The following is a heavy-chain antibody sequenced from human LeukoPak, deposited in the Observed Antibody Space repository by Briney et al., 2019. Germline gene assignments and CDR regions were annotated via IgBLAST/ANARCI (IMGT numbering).Heavy chain of an antibody. J-gene: IGHJ4*02. Sequence: PGRSLRLSCAASGFTFSSHGMHWVRQAPGKGLEWVTFIRYDGSTKSYADSVKGRFTIPRDNSKNTLYLQMNSLRAEDTAVYFCAKDYNNGFDYWGQGALVTVSS. CDR1: GFTFSSHG. D-gene: IGHD1-14*01. V-gene: IGHV3-30*02. CDR3: AKDYNNGFDY. CDR2: IRYDGSTK.